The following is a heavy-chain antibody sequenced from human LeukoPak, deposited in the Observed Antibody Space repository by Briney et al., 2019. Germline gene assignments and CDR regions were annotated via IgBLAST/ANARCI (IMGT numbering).Heavy chain of an antibody. V-gene: IGHV4-39*02. Sequence: SETLSLTCTVSGGSVSSSSYYWGWIRQPPGKGLEWIGSIYYSGSTDYNPSLKSRVTISVDTSKNQFSLKLSSVTAADAAVYYCARDHAEWELLGDAFDIWGQGTMVTVSS. D-gene: IGHD1-26*01. CDR3: ARDHAEWELLGDAFDI. CDR2: IYYSGST. J-gene: IGHJ3*02. CDR1: GGSVSSSSYY.